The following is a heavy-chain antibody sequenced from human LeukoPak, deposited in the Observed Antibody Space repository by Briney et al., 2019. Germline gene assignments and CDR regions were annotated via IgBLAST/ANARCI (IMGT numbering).Heavy chain of an antibody. Sequence: GGSLRLSCAASGFTFSSYGMHWVRQAPGKGLEWVAVIWYDGSNKHYADSVKGRFTISRDNSKNTLYLQMNSLRAEDTAVYYCARVSSGWYLDYWGQGTLVTVSS. CDR3: ARVSSGWYLDY. CDR1: GFTFSSYG. CDR2: IWYDGSNK. D-gene: IGHD6-19*01. J-gene: IGHJ4*02. V-gene: IGHV3-33*01.